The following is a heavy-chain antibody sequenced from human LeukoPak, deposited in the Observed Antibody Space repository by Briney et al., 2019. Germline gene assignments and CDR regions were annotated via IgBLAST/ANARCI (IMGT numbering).Heavy chain of an antibody. V-gene: IGHV3-23*01. CDR2: ISGSGGST. CDR3: ARGHPMVRGPDY. CDR1: GFTFSSYA. Sequence: AGGSLRLSCAASGFTFSSYAMSWVRQAPGKGLEWVSAISGSGGSTYYADSVKGRFTISRDNAKNSLYLQMNSLRAEDTAVYYCARGHPMVRGPDYWGQGTLVTVSS. J-gene: IGHJ4*02. D-gene: IGHD3-10*01.